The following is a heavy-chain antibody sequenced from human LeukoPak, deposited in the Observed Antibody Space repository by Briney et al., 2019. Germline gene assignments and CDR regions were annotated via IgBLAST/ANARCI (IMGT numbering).Heavy chain of an antibody. CDR1: GGSVSTISHF. CDR2: LSDTGTT. J-gene: IGHJ5*02. Sequence: PSETLSLTCTVSGGSVSTISHFWDWVRQPPGKGLEWIVSLSDTGTTYYNPSLDSRVTMSVDTSKNQFSLKLTSVTAADTAVYYCARRDHTGRSHAWFDPWGQGTLVTVSS. V-gene: IGHV4-39*01. CDR3: ARRDHTGRSHAWFDP. D-gene: IGHD1-14*01.